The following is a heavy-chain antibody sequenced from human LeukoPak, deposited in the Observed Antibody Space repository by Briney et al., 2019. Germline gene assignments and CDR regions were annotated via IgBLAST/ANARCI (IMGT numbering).Heavy chain of an antibody. D-gene: IGHD2-15*01. CDR1: GYTFTGYY. CDR3: ARGWYDWYYYYYYYMDV. V-gene: IGHV1-2*02. Sequence: ASVKVSCKASGYTFTGYYMHWVRRAPGEGLEWMGWINPNSGGTNYAQKFQGRVTMTRDTSISTAYMELSRLRSDDTAVYYCARGWYDWYYYYYYYMDVWGKGTTVTVSS. J-gene: IGHJ6*03. CDR2: INPNSGGT.